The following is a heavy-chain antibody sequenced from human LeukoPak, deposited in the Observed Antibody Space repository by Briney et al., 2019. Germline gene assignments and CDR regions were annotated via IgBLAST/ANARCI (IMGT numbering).Heavy chain of an antibody. V-gene: IGHV3-30*02. J-gene: IGHJ4*02. CDR2: IQSDGSYK. CDR3: ATHCSGTTCHMDY. Sequence: PGGSLRLSCAASGFTFSTSAMHWVRQAPGKGLECVAFIQSDGSYKHYSDSVKGRFTISRDNSKNTLYLEMNSLRVVDTGVYYCATHCSGTTCHMDYWGQGTLVTVSS. CDR1: GFTFSTSA. D-gene: IGHD2-2*02.